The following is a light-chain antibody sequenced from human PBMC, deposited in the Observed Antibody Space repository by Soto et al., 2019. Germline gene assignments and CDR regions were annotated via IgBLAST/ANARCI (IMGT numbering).Light chain of an antibody. V-gene: IGLV1-44*01. CDR1: SSNIGYNS. CDR2: SNN. Sequence: QSVLTQPPSASGTTGQRVTISCSGSSSNIGYNSVSWYQQFPGTAPKLLIYSNNQRPSGVPDRFSGSKSGTSASLAVSGLQSEDEADYYCAAWDDSLNGSWVFGGGTKLTVL. J-gene: IGLJ3*02. CDR3: AAWDDSLNGSWV.